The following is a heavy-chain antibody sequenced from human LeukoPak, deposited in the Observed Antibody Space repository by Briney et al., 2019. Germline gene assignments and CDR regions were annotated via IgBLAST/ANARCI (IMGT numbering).Heavy chain of an antibody. CDR3: ARHRAYSSSSPFDY. CDR1: GCSVSSYNLY. CDR2: IYYSGST. D-gene: IGHD6-6*01. V-gene: IGHV4-61*01. J-gene: IGHJ4*02. Sequence: SETVSLTCTVSGCSVSSYNLYWICLRQPPGKGLEWLGYIYYSGSTNYNPSLQSRVTMFVDMSKNQFSLRLSSVTAADPAVYCCARHRAYSSSSPFDYWGQGTLVNGSS.